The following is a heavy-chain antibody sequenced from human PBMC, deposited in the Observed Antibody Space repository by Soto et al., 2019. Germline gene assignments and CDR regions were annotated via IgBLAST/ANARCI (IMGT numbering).Heavy chain of an antibody. CDR1: GFTFSDHY. J-gene: IGHJ6*03. D-gene: IGHD7-27*01. CDR3: TRKPAMWGYYYFMDV. V-gene: IGHV3-11*01. Sequence: GGSLRLSCTASGFTFSDHYMSWVRQAPGQGLEWLSYISNTGNTVQYADSVKGRFTISRDNAKNSLWLQLNRLRTDDTAVYYCTRKPAMWGYYYFMDVWGNGTTVTVSS. CDR2: ISNTGNTV.